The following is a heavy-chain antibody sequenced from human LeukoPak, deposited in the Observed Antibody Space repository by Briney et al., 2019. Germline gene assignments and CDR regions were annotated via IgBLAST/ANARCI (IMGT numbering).Heavy chain of an antibody. CDR2: IYSSGTT. Sequence: PSETLSLTCTVSGGSISSYYWSWIRQPAGSGLEWIGRIYSSGTTNSNPSLESRVTMSVDMSKNQFSLRLSSVTVADTAVYYCARGSSGWYSIDYWGQGILVTVSS. D-gene: IGHD6-19*01. CDR1: GGSISSYY. V-gene: IGHV4-4*07. J-gene: IGHJ4*02. CDR3: ARGSSGWYSIDY.